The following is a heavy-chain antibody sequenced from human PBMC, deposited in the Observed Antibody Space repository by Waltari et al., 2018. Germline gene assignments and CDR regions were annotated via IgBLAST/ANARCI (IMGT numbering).Heavy chain of an antibody. CDR3: AKDLYWWTAADY. Sequence: EVQLLESGGGLIQPGGSLRLSCAASGFVCSTNAMSWVRQSPGKGLEWVSGIGSGGETHYTDSVKGRFTISRDNSKSSLYLQMNSLRAEDTAVYYCAKDLYWWTAADYWGQGILVTVSS. V-gene: IGHV3-23*01. CDR1: GFVCSTNA. D-gene: IGHD6-13*01. J-gene: IGHJ4*02. CDR2: IGSGGET.